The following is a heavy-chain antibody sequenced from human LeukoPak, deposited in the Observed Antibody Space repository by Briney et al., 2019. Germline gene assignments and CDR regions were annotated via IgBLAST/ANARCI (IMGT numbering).Heavy chain of an antibody. CDR1: GFTFSSYR. V-gene: IGHV3-21*04. CDR2: ISSSHNNI. D-gene: IGHD3-9*01. Sequence: GGSLRLSCAASGFTFSSYRMNWVRQAPGKGLDWVSSISSSHNNIYYADSVKGRFTISRDNSKNTLYLQMNSLRAEDTAVYYCAKDRTLSIGRYFERGPVDYWGQGTLVTVSS. J-gene: IGHJ4*02. CDR3: AKDRTLSIGRYFERGPVDY.